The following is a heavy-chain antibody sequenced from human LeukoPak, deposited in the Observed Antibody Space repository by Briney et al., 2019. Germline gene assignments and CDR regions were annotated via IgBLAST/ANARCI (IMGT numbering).Heavy chain of an antibody. CDR2: INPNSGGT. CDR3: ARDKRRYYGSGTAIGIFDY. Sequence: ASVKVSCKASGYTFTGYYMHWVRQAPGQGLEWMGWINPNSGGTNYAQKFQGRVTMTRDTSISTAYMGLSRLRSDDTAVYYCARDKRRYYGSGTAIGIFDYWGQGTLVTVSS. J-gene: IGHJ4*02. V-gene: IGHV1-2*02. D-gene: IGHD3-10*01. CDR1: GYTFTGYY.